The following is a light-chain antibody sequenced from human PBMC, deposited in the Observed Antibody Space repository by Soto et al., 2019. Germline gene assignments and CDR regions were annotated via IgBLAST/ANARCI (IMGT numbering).Light chain of an antibody. V-gene: IGLV2-14*01. J-gene: IGLJ1*01. CDR2: EVS. CDR1: SSDVGYYDY. CDR3: SSYTSSSTLV. Sequence: QSVLTQPPSASGFPGQSVTISCTGTSSDVGYYDYVSWYQQHPGKAPKLVISEVSDRPSGVSNRFSGSKSGNTASLTISGLQAEDEADYYCSSYTSSSTLVFGTGTKVTVL.